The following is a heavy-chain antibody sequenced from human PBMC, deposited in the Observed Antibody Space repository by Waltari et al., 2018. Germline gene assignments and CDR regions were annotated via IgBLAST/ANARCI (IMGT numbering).Heavy chain of an antibody. CDR1: GFTFSSDA. CDR3: AKVLNNWPDVFDV. CDR2: IRGSGDST. Sequence: EVQVLESGGGLIQPGGSLRLSCTASGFTFSSDAMTWVRQAPGEGREWVSAIRGSGDSTYDADSVRGRFTISGDSSRNTVWLQMSSLRVEDTAVYFCAKVLNNWPDVFDVWGQGTMVTVSS. J-gene: IGHJ3*01. V-gene: IGHV3-23*01.